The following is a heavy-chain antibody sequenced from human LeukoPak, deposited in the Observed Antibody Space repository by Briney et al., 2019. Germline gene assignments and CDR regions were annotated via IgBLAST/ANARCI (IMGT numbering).Heavy chain of an antibody. Sequence: GGSLRLSCAASGFTFSDYYMSWIRQAPGKGLEWLSYISSSGNVTYYADSVKGRFIVSRDNTKSALFLQMNSLRAEDTAVYYCEAGIGDYWGQGALLTVSS. CDR3: EAGIGDY. V-gene: IGHV3-11*01. J-gene: IGHJ4*02. CDR1: GFTFSDYY. CDR2: ISSSGNVT. D-gene: IGHD6-13*01.